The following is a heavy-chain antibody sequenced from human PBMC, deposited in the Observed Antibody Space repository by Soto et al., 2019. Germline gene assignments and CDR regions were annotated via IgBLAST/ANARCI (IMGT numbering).Heavy chain of an antibody. CDR3: GRFGIGCSRGGRYFLSFHYSGMDV. V-gene: IGHV5-51*01. J-gene: IGHJ6*02. CDR2: IFPGDSDI. D-gene: IGHD2-15*01. CDR1: GYRFSNYW. Sequence: GESLKISCKVSGYRFSNYWIGWVRQMPGKGLEWMGIIFPGDSDIKYSPSFQGQVTISADKSISTAHLQWSSLKASDTATYYCGRFGIGCSRGGRYFLSFHYSGMDVWGQGTTVTVS.